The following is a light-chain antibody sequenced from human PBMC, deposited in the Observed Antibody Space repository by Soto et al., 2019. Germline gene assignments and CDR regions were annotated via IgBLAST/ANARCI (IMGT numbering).Light chain of an antibody. J-gene: IGLJ2*01. CDR3: SSYADRHNVL. CDR1: SSDVGGYEY. CDR2: EVS. Sequence: QSALTQPPSASGSPGQSVTISCTGTSSDVGGYEYVSWYQQHPGKAPKLMIYEVSKRPSGVPDRFSGSKSGNTASLTVSGLQAEDEADYYCSSYADRHNVLFGGGTKLTVL. V-gene: IGLV2-8*01.